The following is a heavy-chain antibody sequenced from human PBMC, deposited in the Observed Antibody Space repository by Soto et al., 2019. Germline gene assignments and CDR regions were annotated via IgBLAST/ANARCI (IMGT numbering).Heavy chain of an antibody. CDR1: GFSLSTSGVG. D-gene: IGHD6-6*01. CDR2: IYWNDDK. J-gene: IGHJ6*02. CDR3: APWSIAARPPWVDV. Sequence: QITLKESGPTLVKPTQTLTLTCTFSGFSLSTSGVGVGWIRQPPGKALEWLALIYWNDDKRYSPSLKSRLTITKDPSKNPVVLKMTNMDPVGTATYYCAPWSIAARPPWVDVWGQGTTVTVSS. V-gene: IGHV2-5*01.